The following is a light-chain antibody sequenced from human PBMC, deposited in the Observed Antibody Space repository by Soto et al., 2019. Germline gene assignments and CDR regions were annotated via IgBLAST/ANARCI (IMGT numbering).Light chain of an antibody. CDR2: EDN. J-gene: IGLJ2*01. CDR3: CSYAGSSTFVI. CDR1: SSDVGSYNL. Sequence: QSALTQPASVSGSPGQSITISCTGTSSDVGSYNLVSWYQQHPGKAPKLMILEDNKRPSGVSNRFSGSKSGNTASLTISGLQAEDEADYYCCSYAGSSTFVIFGGGTTLTVL. V-gene: IGLV2-23*02.